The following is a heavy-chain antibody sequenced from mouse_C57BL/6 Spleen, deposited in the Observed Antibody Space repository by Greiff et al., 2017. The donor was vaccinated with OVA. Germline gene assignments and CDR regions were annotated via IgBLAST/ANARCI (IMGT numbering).Heavy chain of an antibody. CDR3: TVYDYDGDAMDY. V-gene: IGHV6-3*01. Sequence: EVQGVESGGGLVQPGGSMKLSCVASGFTFSNYWMNWVRQSPEKGLEWVAQIRLKSDNYATHYAESVKGRFTISRDDSKSSVYLQMNNLRAEDTGIYYCTVYDYDGDAMDYWGQGTSV. D-gene: IGHD2-4*01. CDR1: GFTFSNYW. J-gene: IGHJ4*01. CDR2: IRLKSDNYAT.